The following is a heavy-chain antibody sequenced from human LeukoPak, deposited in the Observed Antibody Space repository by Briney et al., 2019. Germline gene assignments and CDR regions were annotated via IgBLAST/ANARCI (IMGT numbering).Heavy chain of an antibody. V-gene: IGHV3-20*04. CDR2: INWNGGST. J-gene: IGHJ4*02. CDR3: ARGDYYDSSGYYERPNFDY. D-gene: IGHD3-22*01. CDR1: GFTFDDYG. Sequence: GGSLRLSCAASGFTFDDYGRSWVRQAPGKGLEWVSGINWNGGSTGYADSVKGRFTISRDNAKNSLYLQMNSLRAEDTALYYCARGDYYDSSGYYERPNFDYWGQGTLVTVSS.